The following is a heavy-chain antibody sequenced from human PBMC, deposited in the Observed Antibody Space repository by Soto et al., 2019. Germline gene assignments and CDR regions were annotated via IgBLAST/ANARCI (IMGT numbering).Heavy chain of an antibody. CDR2: IIPIFGTA. D-gene: IGHD4-4*01. CDR3: ARAHPTRDPYRPYSYYYGLDV. J-gene: IGHJ6*02. CDR1: GGTFSSYA. Sequence: ASVKVSCKASGGTFSSYAISWVRQAPGQGLEWMGGIIPIFGTANYAQKFQGRVTITADESTSTAYMELSSLRSEDTAVYYCARAHPTRDPYRPYSYYYGLDVWGQGTTVTVSS. V-gene: IGHV1-69*13.